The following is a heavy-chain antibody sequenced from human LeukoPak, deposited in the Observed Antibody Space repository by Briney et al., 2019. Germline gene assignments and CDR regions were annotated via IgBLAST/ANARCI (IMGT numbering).Heavy chain of an antibody. D-gene: IGHD3-10*01. Sequence: SETLSLTCTVSGGSISSGGYYWSWIRQHPGKGLEWIGYIYYSGSTYYNQSLKSRVTISVDTSKNQFSLKLSSVTAADTAVYYCARDLGGPAFITMNWFDPWGQGTLLTVS. V-gene: IGHV4-31*03. CDR3: ARDLGGPAFITMNWFDP. J-gene: IGHJ5*02. CDR2: IYYSGST. CDR1: GGSISSGGYY.